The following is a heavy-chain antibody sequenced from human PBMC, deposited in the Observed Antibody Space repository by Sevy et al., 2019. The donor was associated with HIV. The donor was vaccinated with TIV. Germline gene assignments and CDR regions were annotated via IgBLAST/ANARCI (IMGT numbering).Heavy chain of an antibody. Sequence: GGSLRLSCAASGFTFSSYSMNWVRQAPGKGLEWVSYISSSSTIYYADSVKGRFTISRDNAKNSLYLQMNSLRDEDTAVYYCARPYRGSGSYYPYWGQGTLVTVSS. CDR3: ARPYRGSGSYYPY. J-gene: IGHJ4*02. D-gene: IGHD1-26*01. CDR2: ISSSSTI. CDR1: GFTFSSYS. V-gene: IGHV3-48*02.